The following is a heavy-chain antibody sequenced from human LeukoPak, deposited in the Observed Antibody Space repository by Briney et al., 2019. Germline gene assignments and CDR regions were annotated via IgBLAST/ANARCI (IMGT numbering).Heavy chain of an antibody. Sequence: GGSLRLSCAASGFTFSDYYMSWIRQAPGKGLEWVSYISSSGSTIYYADSVKGRFTISRDNAKNSLYLQMNSLRAEDTAVYYCAREYGSGSYLSFDCWGQGTLVTVSS. V-gene: IGHV3-11*01. CDR1: GFTFSDYY. CDR3: AREYGSGSYLSFDC. D-gene: IGHD3-10*01. CDR2: ISSSGSTI. J-gene: IGHJ4*02.